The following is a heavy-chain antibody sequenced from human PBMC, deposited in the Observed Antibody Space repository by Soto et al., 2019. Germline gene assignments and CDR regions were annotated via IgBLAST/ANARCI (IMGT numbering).Heavy chain of an antibody. V-gene: IGHV4-34*01. CDR2: INHSGST. CDR1: GGSFSGYY. Sequence: PSETLSLTCAVYGGSFSGYYWSWIRQPPGKGLEWIGEINHSGSTNYNPSLKSRVTISVDTSKNQFSLKMSSVTAADTAVYYCARVGGGECPIYSWFDPGGQGTLVTVSS. D-gene: IGHD2-21*01. CDR3: ARVGGGECPIYSWFDP. J-gene: IGHJ5*02.